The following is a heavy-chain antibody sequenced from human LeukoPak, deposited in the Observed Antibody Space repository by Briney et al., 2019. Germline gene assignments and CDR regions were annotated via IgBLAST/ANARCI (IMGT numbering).Heavy chain of an antibody. CDR1: GFTFSSYA. D-gene: IGHD3-16*01. CDR2: ISYDGSNK. J-gene: IGHJ4*02. V-gene: IGHV3-30-3*01. CDR3: ARDGRAGGYFDY. Sequence: EPGGSLRLSCAASGFTFSSYAMHWVRQAPGKGLEWVAVISYDGSNKYYADSVKGRFTISRDNSKNTLYLQMNSLRAEDTAVYYCARDGRAGGYFDYWAREPWSPSPQ.